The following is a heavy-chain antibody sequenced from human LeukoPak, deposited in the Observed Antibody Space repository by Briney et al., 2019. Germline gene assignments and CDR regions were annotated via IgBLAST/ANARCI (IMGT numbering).Heavy chain of an antibody. D-gene: IGHD3-22*01. CDR3: ARGHYFDSSLGFAY. CDR1: GGSISSGGYY. V-gene: IGHV4-31*03. CDR2: IYYRGST. J-gene: IGHJ4*02. Sequence: SETPSLTCTVSGGSISSGGYYWSWIRQHPGKGLELIGYIYYRGSTYYNPSPKSRPSISVDTSKNQFSLKLSSVTAADTAVYYCARGHYFDSSLGFAYWGQRTLVTVSS.